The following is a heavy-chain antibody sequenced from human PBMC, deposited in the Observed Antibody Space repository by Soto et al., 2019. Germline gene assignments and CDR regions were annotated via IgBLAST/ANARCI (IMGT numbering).Heavy chain of an antibody. CDR3: ARGVVVVDAPLFDY. Sequence: SETLSLTCTVSGGSISSYYWSWIRQPPGKGLEWIGYIYYSGSTNYNPSLKSRVTISVDTSKNQFSLKLSSVTAADTAVYYCARGVVVVDAPLFDYWGQGTLVTVSS. CDR1: GGSISSYY. CDR2: IYYSGST. V-gene: IGHV4-59*01. D-gene: IGHD2-15*01. J-gene: IGHJ4*02.